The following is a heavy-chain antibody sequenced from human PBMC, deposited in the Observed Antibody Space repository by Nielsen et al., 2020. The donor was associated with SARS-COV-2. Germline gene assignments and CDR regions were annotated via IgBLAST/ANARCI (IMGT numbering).Heavy chain of an antibody. J-gene: IGHJ4*02. V-gene: IGHV1-18*01. CDR2: ISAYNGNT. CDR1: GYTFTSYD. Sequence: ASVKVSCKASGYTFTSYDINWVRQATGQGLEWMGWISAYNGNTNYAQKLQGRVTMTTDTSTSTAYMELRSLRSDDTAVYYCARDSQWELLDYWGQGTLVTVSS. D-gene: IGHD1-26*01. CDR3: ARDSQWELLDY.